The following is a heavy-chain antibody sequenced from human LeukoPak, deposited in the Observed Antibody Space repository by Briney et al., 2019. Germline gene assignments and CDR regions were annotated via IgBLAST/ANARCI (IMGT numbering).Heavy chain of an antibody. CDR1: GFTFSSYE. CDR2: ISGSGGST. D-gene: IGHD4-17*01. V-gene: IGHV3-23*01. CDR3: AKYGDYTFDY. Sequence: GGSLRLSCAASGFTFSSYEMNWIRQPPGKGLEWVSAISGSGGSTYYADSVKGRFTISRDNSKNTLYLQMNSLRAEDTAVYYCAKYGDYTFDYWGQGTLVTVSS. J-gene: IGHJ4*02.